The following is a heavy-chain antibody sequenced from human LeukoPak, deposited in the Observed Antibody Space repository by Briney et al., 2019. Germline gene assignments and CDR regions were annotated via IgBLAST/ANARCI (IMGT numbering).Heavy chain of an antibody. J-gene: IGHJ4*02. Sequence: SETLSLTCSVSGGSMSSYYWSWIRQSPGKGLEWIGYIYHSGSTDYNSSLKSRVTISEGTSKKQFSLKVSSVTAADTAVYYCAREVTYYDFWSGYQLDYWGQGTLVTVSS. CDR3: AREVTYYDFWSGYQLDY. V-gene: IGHV4-59*01. D-gene: IGHD3-3*01. CDR1: GGSMSSYY. CDR2: IYHSGST.